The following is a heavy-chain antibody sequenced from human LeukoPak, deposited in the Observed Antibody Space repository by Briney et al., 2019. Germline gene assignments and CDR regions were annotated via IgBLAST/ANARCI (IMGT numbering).Heavy chain of an antibody. Sequence: PGGSLRLSCAASGLTVSSNYMSWVRQAPGKGLEWVSAISGSGSSTYYADSVKGRFTISRDNSKNTLYLQMNSLRAEDTAVYYCAKVDGVGWLVVVAATHFDYWGQGTLVTVSS. CDR3: AKVDGVGWLVVVAATHFDY. V-gene: IGHV3-23*01. CDR1: GLTVSSNY. D-gene: IGHD2-15*01. J-gene: IGHJ4*02. CDR2: ISGSGSST.